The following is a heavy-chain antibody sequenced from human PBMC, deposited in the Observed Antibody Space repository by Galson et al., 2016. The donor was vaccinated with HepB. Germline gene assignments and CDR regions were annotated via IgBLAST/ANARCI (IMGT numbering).Heavy chain of an antibody. J-gene: IGHJ3*02. CDR1: GGSFSGHY. D-gene: IGHD3-3*01. Sequence: SETLSLTCVVNGGSFSGHYWSWIHQSPGKGLEWIGEINHTGMTNYNPSLKSRVSISLDTPKNSISLKVTSVTVAETGVYYCARGVFWSGYYAFDIWGQGTRVTVSS. CDR2: INHTGMT. CDR3: ARGVFWSGYYAFDI. V-gene: IGHV4-34*01.